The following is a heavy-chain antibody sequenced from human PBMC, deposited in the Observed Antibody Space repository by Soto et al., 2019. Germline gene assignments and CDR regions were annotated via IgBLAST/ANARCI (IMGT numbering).Heavy chain of an antibody. CDR3: AKARYYYDSSEIDP. J-gene: IGHJ5*02. D-gene: IGHD3-22*01. CDR2: ISGSGGST. CDR1: GFTFSSYA. V-gene: IGHV3-23*01. Sequence: GGSLRLSCAASGFTFSSYAMSWVRQAPGKGLEWVSAISGSGGSTYYADSVKGRFTISRDNSKNTLYLQMNSLRAEDTAVYYCAKARYYYDSSEIDPWGQGSLVTVSS.